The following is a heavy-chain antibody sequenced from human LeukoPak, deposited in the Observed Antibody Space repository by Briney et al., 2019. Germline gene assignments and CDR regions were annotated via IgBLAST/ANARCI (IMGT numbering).Heavy chain of an antibody. CDR2: INHSGST. CDR3: ARATAGRIDY. CDR1: GGSFSGYY. Sequence: SETLSLTCAVYGGSFSGYYWSWIRQPPGKGLEWIGEINHSGSTNYNPSLKSRVTISVDTSKNQFSLKLSSVTAADTAVYYCARATAGRIDYWGQGTLVTVSS. D-gene: IGHD6-13*01. J-gene: IGHJ4*02. V-gene: IGHV4-34*01.